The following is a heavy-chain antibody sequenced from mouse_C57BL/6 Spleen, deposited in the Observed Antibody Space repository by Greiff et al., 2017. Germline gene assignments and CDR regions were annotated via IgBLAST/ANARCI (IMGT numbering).Heavy chain of an antibody. CDR2: ISSGSSTI. CDR1: GFTFSDYG. D-gene: IGHD2-4*01. CDR3: ARKSPYDYDGLDY. J-gene: IGHJ4*01. Sequence: EVMLVASGGGLVKPGGSLKLSCAASGFTFSDYGMHWVRQAPEKGLEWVAYISSGSSTIYYADTVKGRFTISRDNAKNTLFLQMTSLRSEDTAMYYCARKSPYDYDGLDYWGQGTSVTVSS. V-gene: IGHV5-17*01.